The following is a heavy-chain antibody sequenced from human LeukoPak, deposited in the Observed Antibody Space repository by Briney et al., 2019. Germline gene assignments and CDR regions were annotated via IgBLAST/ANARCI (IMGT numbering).Heavy chain of an antibody. D-gene: IGHD3-22*01. CDR2: ISYDGSNK. Sequence: GGSLRLSCAASGFTFSSYAMHWVRQAPGKGLEWVAVISYDGSNKYYADSVKGRFTISRDNSKNTLYLQMNSLRAEDTAVYYCARDPRLPYYYDSSGYYFDYWGQGTLVTVSS. V-gene: IGHV3-30-3*01. CDR1: GFTFSSYA. J-gene: IGHJ4*02. CDR3: ARDPRLPYYYDSSGYYFDY.